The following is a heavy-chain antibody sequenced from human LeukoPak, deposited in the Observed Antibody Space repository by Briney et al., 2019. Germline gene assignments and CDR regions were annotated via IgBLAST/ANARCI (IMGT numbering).Heavy chain of an antibody. CDR3: ASGWAIMAGGAEYFQH. J-gene: IGHJ1*01. Sequence: ASVKVSXKASGYTFTSYGISWVRQAPEQGLEWMGWISAYNGNTNYAQKLQGRVTMTTNTSTSTAYMELRSLRSDDTAVYYCASGWAIMAGGAEYFQHWGQGTLVTVSS. CDR1: GYTFTSYG. D-gene: IGHD6-19*01. CDR2: ISAYNGNT. V-gene: IGHV1-18*01.